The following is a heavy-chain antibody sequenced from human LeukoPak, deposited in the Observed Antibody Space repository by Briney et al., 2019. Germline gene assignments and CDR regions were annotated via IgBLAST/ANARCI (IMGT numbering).Heavy chain of an antibody. Sequence: GGSLRLSCAASGFTFSSYSMNWVRQAPGKGLEWVSSISSSSSYIYYADSVKGRFTISRDNAKNSLYLQMNSLRAEDTAVYYCARGPPVGTSDYWGQGTLVTVYS. CDR2: ISSSSSYI. D-gene: IGHD2-21*02. CDR1: GFTFSSYS. J-gene: IGHJ4*02. V-gene: IGHV3-21*01. CDR3: ARGPPVGTSDY.